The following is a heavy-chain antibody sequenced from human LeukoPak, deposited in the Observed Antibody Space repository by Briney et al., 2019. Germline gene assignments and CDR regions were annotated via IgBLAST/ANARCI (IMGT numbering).Heavy chain of an antibody. Sequence: PSETLSLTCTVSGGSISSSSYYWGWIRQPPGKGLEWIGSIYYSGSTYYNPSLKSRVTISVDTSKNQFSLKLSSVTAADTAVYYCARQSKRWLQMEGGYWGQGTLVTVSS. CDR3: ARQSKRWLQMEGGY. CDR1: GGSISSSSYY. D-gene: IGHD5-24*01. V-gene: IGHV4-39*01. J-gene: IGHJ4*02. CDR2: IYYSGST.